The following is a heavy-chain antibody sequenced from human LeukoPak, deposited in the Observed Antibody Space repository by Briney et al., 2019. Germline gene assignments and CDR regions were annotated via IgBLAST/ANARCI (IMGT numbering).Heavy chain of an antibody. CDR1: GFTFSNFW. D-gene: IGHD6-13*01. J-gene: IGHJ6*02. CDR3: AKALAVSSWDDYYYYYGMDV. V-gene: IGHV3-7*01. Sequence: GESLRLSCTASGFTFSNFWMGWVRQAPGKGLEWVANIKQDETEKFYLGSVKGRFTISRDNSKNTLYLQMNSLRAEDTAVYYCAKALAVSSWDDYYYYYGMDVWGQGTTVTVSS. CDR2: IKQDETEK.